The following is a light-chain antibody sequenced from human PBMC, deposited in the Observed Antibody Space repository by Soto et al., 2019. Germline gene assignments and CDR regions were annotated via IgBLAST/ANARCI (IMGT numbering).Light chain of an antibody. CDR1: SGHSSYA. V-gene: IGLV4-69*01. CDR2: LNSDGSH. J-gene: IGLJ2*01. CDR3: QTWGTGVV. Sequence: QSALTQSPSASASLGASVKLTCTLSSGHSSYAIAWHQQQPEKGPRYLMKLNSDGSHSKGDGIPDRFSGSSSGAERYLTISSLQSEDEADYYCQTWGTGVVFGGGTKVTVL.